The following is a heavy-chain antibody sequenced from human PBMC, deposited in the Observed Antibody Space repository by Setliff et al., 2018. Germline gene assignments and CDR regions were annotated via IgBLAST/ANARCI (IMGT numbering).Heavy chain of an antibody. J-gene: IGHJ6*04. CDR1: GYTFTSYA. V-gene: IGHV1-69*13. CDR3: ATGFVGFGVVPRALDV. D-gene: IGHD3-3*01. CDR2: TTPIFTTA. Sequence: SVKVSCKASGYTFTSYAMHWVRQAPGQGLEWMGGTTPIFTTANYAQKFQGRVTITADESTSTAYMELSSLRSEDTAVYYCATGFVGFGVVPRALDVWGKGTTVTVSS.